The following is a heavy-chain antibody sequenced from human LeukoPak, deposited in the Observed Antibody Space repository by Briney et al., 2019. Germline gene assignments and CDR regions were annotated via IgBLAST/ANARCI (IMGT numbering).Heavy chain of an antibody. Sequence: SETLSLTCTVSGGSLSSGDYYWGWVRQPPGRGLEWIGYIYYSGSTYYNPSLKSRVTISVDTSKNQFSLKLSSVTAADTAVYYCARVVPAAIRGIDYWGQGTLVTVSS. CDR1: GGSLSSGDYY. CDR2: IYYSGST. CDR3: ARVVPAAIRGIDY. D-gene: IGHD2-2*02. V-gene: IGHV4-30-4*01. J-gene: IGHJ4*02.